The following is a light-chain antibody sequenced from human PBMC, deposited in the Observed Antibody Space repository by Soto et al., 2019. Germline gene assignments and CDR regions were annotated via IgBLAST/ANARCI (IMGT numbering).Light chain of an antibody. J-gene: IGKJ3*01. V-gene: IGKV3-20*01. CDR2: GAS. CDR1: QSISSNY. Sequence: DIVLTQSPGTMSLSPGERATLSCRARQSISSNYLAWYQQKPGQAPRLLVYGASSRATGIPDRFSGSGSGTDFTLTISRLEPEDFAVYYCQQYGSSLFTFGPGTKVDFK. CDR3: QQYGSSLFT.